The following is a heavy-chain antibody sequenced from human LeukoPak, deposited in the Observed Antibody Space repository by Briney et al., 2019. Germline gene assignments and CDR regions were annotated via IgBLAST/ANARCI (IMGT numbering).Heavy chain of an antibody. Sequence: PGRSLRLSCAASGFTFSSYGMHWVRQAPGKGLEWVAAISYDGSNKYYADSVKGRFTISRDNSKNTLYLQMNSLRAEDTAVYYCAKASLLTVKYYYYGMDVWGQGTTVTVSS. CDR3: AKASLLTVKYYYYGMDV. D-gene: IGHD4-17*01. V-gene: IGHV3-30*18. J-gene: IGHJ6*02. CDR2: ISYDGSNK. CDR1: GFTFSSYG.